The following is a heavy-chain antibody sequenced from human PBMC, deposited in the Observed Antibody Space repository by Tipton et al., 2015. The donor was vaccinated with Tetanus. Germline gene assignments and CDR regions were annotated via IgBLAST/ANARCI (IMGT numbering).Heavy chain of an antibody. CDR1: GFTFKSYT. D-gene: IGHD7-27*01. J-gene: IGHJ4*02. V-gene: IGHV3-23*01. Sequence: GSLRLSCAASGFTFKSYTMNWVRQAPGNGLEWVAAISGSRLTPYYADSVKGRFTISRDNSKNTLYLQMNSLRAEDTAVYYCAKHSRVWGDYFDYWGQGTLVPVSS. CDR2: ISGSRLTP. CDR3: AKHSRVWGDYFDY.